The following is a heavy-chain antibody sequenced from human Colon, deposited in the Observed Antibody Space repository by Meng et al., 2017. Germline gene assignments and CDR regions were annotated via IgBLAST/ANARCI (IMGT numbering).Heavy chain of an antibody. J-gene: IGHJ4*02. Sequence: VQLEESGPGLGRPSETLSLTCTVSGGSVTITGYYWSWIRQFPGKGLEWIGYIYYTGTTNYNPSLKSRVTISVDTSKNQFSLKLSSVTPADTAVYFCARDNLLTSGSRFCFDYWGQGALVTVSS. D-gene: IGHD6-19*01. CDR1: GGSVTITGYY. V-gene: IGHV4-61*08. CDR3: ARDNLLTSGSRFCFDY. CDR2: IYYTGTT.